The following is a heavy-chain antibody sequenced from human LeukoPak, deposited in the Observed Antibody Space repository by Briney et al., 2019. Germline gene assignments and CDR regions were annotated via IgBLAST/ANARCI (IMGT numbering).Heavy chain of an antibody. CDR2: IYSGGST. D-gene: IGHD5-24*01. CDR1: GFTVSSNY. J-gene: IGHJ4*02. V-gene: IGHV3-53*01. Sequence: GGSLRLSCAASGFTVSSNYKSWVRQAPGKGLEWVSVIYSGGSTYYADSVKGRFTISRDNSKNTLYLQMNSLRAEDTAVYYCARGDGYDFSGFDYWGQGTLVTVSS. CDR3: ARGDGYDFSGFDY.